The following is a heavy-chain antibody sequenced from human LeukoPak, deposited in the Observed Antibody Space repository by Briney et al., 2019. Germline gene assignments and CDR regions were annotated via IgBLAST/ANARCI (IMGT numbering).Heavy chain of an antibody. Sequence: PGGSLRLSCAASGFTFSSYGMHWVRQAPGKGLEWVAVISYDGSNKYYADSVKGRFTISRDNSKNTLYLQMNSLRAEDTAVYYCAKDAITMIVGGWFDPWGQGTLVTVSS. J-gene: IGHJ5*02. CDR3: AKDAITMIVGGWFDP. CDR1: GFTFSSYG. CDR2: ISYDGSNK. V-gene: IGHV3-30*18. D-gene: IGHD3-22*01.